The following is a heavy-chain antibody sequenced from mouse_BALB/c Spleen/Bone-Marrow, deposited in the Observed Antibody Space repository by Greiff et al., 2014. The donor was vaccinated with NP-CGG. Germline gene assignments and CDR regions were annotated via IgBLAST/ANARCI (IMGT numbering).Heavy chain of an antibody. D-gene: IGHD2-1*01. J-gene: IGHJ4*01. CDR2: IDPANGNT. Sequence: EVHLVESGAELVKPGASVKLSCTASGFNIKDTYMHWVKQRPEQGLEWIGRIDPANGNTKYDPKFQGKATITADTSSNTAYLQLSSLTSEDTAVYYCAIYYGNYYAMEYWGQGTSVTVSS. V-gene: IGHV14-3*02. CDR3: AIYYGNYYAMEY. CDR1: GFNIKDTY.